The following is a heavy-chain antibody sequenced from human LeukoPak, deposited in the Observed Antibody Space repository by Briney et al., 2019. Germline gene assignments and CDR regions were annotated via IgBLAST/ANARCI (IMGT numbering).Heavy chain of an antibody. V-gene: IGHV3-23*01. CDR2: ISGSGGST. D-gene: IGHD2-15*01. J-gene: IGHJ4*02. CDR1: GFTFSSYA. Sequence: PGGSLRLSCAASGFTFSSYAMSWVRQAPGKGLEWVSAISGSGGSTYYADSVKGRFTISRDNSKNTLYLQMNSLRAEDTAVYYCAKPGRGVVVAAIYYFDYWGQGTLVTVSS. CDR3: AKPGRGVVVAAIYYFDY.